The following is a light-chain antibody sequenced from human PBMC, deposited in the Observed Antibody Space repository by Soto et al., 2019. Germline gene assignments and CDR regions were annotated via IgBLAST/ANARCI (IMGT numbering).Light chain of an antibody. Sequence: QSALTQPASVSGSPGQSITISCTGTSSDVGGYNYVSWYQQHPGKAPKLMIYDVSNRPSGVSNRFSRSKSGNTASLTISGLQAEDEADYYCSSYTSSSTLGVVFGGGTKLTVL. CDR1: SSDVGGYNY. CDR2: DVS. V-gene: IGLV2-14*01. J-gene: IGLJ2*01. CDR3: SSYTSSSTLGVV.